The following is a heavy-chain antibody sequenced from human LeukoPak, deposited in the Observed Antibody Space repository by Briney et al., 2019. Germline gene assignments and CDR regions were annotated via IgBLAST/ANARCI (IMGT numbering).Heavy chain of an antibody. V-gene: IGHV3-23*01. Sequence: GGSLRLSCTASGFAFDEHGMSWVRHVPGKGLEWVSSISGSGGSTYYADSVKGRFTVSRDNSKNTLYLQMNSLRAEDTAVYYCAKDPIMFYFDYWGQGTLVTVSS. J-gene: IGHJ4*02. CDR1: GFAFDEHG. CDR3: AKDPIMFYFDY. CDR2: ISGSGGST. D-gene: IGHD3-10*02.